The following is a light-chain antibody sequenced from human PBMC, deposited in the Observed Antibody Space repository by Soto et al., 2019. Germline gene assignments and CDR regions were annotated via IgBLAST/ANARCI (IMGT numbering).Light chain of an antibody. V-gene: IGKV1-39*01. CDR3: QQSYSTPIT. Sequence: DIQMTQSPPSLSASVGDRVTITCRASQSISSYLNWYQQKPGKAPKLLIYAASSLQSGVPSRFSGSGSGTDFTLTISSLQPEDFATYYCQQSYSTPITFSQGTRLEI. J-gene: IGKJ5*01. CDR1: QSISSY. CDR2: AAS.